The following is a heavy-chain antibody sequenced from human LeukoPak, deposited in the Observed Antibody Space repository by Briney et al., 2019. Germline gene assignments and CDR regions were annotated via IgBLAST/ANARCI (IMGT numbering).Heavy chain of an antibody. CDR2: IYYSGST. J-gene: IGHJ4*02. D-gene: IGHD3-3*01. V-gene: IGHV4-59*01. Sequence: SETLSLTCTVSGGSISSYYWSWIRQPPGKGLEWIGYIYYSGSTNYNPSLKSRVTISVDTSKNQFSLKLSSVTAADTAVYYCARVPPYYDFWSGYYKAAYFDYWGQGTLVTVSS. CDR1: GGSISSYY. CDR3: ARVPPYYDFWSGYYKAAYFDY.